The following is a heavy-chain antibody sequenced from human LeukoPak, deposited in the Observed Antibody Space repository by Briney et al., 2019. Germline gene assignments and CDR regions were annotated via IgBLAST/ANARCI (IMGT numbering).Heavy chain of an antibody. CDR2: IYYSGST. D-gene: IGHD1-26*01. V-gene: IGHV4-59*01. Sequence: SETLSFTCAVYGGSFSGYYWSWIRQPPGKGLEWIGYIYYSGSTNYNPSLKSRVTISVDTSKNQFSLKLSSVTAADTAVYYCARSFWDLTFDYWGQGTLVTVSS. CDR1: GGSFSGYY. CDR3: ARSFWDLTFDY. J-gene: IGHJ4*02.